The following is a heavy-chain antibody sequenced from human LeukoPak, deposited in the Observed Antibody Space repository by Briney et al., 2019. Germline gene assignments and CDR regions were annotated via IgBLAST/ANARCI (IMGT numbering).Heavy chain of an antibody. V-gene: IGHV1-46*01. CDR1: GYTFTSYY. CDR2: INPSGGST. J-gene: IGHJ3*02. D-gene: IGHD3-22*01. CDR3: ARDGDSSGYEDAFDI. Sequence: GASVKVSCKASGYTFTSYYMHWVRQAPGQGLEWMGIINPSGGSTSYAQKFQGRVTMTRDMSTSTAYMELSRLRSDDTAVYYCARDGDSSGYEDAFDIWGQGTMVTVSS.